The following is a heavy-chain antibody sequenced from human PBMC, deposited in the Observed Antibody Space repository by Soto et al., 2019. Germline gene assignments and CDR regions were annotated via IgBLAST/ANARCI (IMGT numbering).Heavy chain of an antibody. CDR2: INAGNGNT. CDR1: GYTLTAYA. D-gene: IGHD2-15*01. CDR3: ARAWAGYCSGGSCSPKYFQH. V-gene: IGHV1-3*01. Sequence: XSVKVSGNPSGYTLTAYAIPRSRQAPRQRLDWMGWINAGNGNTKYSQKFQGRVTITRDTSASTAYMELSSLRSGDTAVYYCARAWAGYCSGGSCSPKYFQHWGQGTLVTVSS. J-gene: IGHJ1*01.